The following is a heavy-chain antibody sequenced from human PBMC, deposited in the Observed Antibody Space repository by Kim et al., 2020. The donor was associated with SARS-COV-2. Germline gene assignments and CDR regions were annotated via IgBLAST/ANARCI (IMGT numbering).Heavy chain of an antibody. D-gene: IGHD3-22*01. CDR2: IYYRGST. V-gene: IGHV4-39*01. J-gene: IGHJ5*02. Sequence: SETLSLTCTVSGGSISSSSYYWGWIRQPPGKGLEWIGSIYYRGSTYYNPSLKSRVTISVDTSKNQFSLKLSSVTAADTAVYYCARHRRYYDSSGYYPGRDWFDPWGQGTLVTVSS. CDR1: GGSISSSSYY. CDR3: ARHRRYYDSSGYYPGRDWFDP.